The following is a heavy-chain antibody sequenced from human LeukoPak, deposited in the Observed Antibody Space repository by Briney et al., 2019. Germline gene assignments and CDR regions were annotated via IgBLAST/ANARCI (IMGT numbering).Heavy chain of an antibody. J-gene: IGHJ4*02. V-gene: IGHV4-38-2*02. CDR2: LHHTRST. D-gene: IGHD1-26*01. Sequence: SETLSLTCAVSGYSIRSGYYWAWIRQPPGKGLEWIGSLHHTRSTYYNPSLKSRVTMSVDRSSNKFSLNLNSVTAADTAVYYCARDRESSPWELLLDYWGQGIVVTVSS. CDR3: ARDRESSPWELLLDY. CDR1: GYSIRSGYY.